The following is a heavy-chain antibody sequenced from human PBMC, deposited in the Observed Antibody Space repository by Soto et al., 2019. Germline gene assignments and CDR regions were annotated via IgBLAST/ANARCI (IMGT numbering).Heavy chain of an antibody. J-gene: IGHJ4*02. CDR3: ARGNIAAALVY. Sequence: QVQLQQWGAGLVKPSETLSLNCAVYGGSISGHYWNWIRQPPGKGLEWIGEINHSGRTNYNPSLKSRVTISVDTSKNQFSLNLGSVTVADTAVYYCARGNIAAALVYWGQGTLVTVSS. V-gene: IGHV4-34*01. D-gene: IGHD6-13*01. CDR1: GGSISGHY. CDR2: INHSGRT.